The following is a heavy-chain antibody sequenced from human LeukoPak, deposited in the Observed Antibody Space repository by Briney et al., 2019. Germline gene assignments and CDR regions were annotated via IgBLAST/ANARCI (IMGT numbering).Heavy chain of an antibody. CDR3: AREDYYDSSGYSDY. J-gene: IGHJ4*02. CDR1: GGSFSGYY. D-gene: IGHD3-22*01. V-gene: IGHV4-34*01. Sequence: SETLSLTCAVYGGSFSGYYWSWIRQPPGKGLEWIGEINHSGSTNYNPSLKSRVTISVDTSKNQFSLKLSSVTAADTAVYYCAREDYYDSSGYSDYWGQGTLVTVSS. CDR2: INHSGST.